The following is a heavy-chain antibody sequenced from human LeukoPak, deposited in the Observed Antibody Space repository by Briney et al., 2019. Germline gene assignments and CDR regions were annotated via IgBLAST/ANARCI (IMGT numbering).Heavy chain of an antibody. Sequence: GKSLRLSCAASGLTVSGYAMHWVRQAPGKGLEWVAIISHDGSKKDYADSVKGRFTISRDSSKNTVYLEMNNLRADDTALYYCARDLIMGGSGSCLNYWGQGTLVTVSS. CDR3: ARDLIMGGSGSCLNY. CDR2: ISHDGSKK. J-gene: IGHJ4*02. D-gene: IGHD3-10*01. CDR1: GLTVSGYA. V-gene: IGHV3-30*04.